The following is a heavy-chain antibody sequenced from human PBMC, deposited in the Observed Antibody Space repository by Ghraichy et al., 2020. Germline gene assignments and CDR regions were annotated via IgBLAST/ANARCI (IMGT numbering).Heavy chain of an antibody. Sequence: GGSLRLSCAASGFTFSDYYMSWIRQAPGKGLEWVSYISSSGSTIYYADSVKGRFTISRDNAKNSLYLQMNSLRAEDTAVYYCARDLRLLSYYYGMDVWGQGTTVTVSS. V-gene: IGHV3-11*01. CDR2: ISSSGSTI. CDR3: ARDLRLLSYYYGMDV. D-gene: IGHD5-18*01. J-gene: IGHJ6*02. CDR1: GFTFSDYY.